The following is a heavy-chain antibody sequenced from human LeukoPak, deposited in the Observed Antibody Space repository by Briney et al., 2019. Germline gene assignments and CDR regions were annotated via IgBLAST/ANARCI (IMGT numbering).Heavy chain of an antibody. CDR1: GDSVSSNSAS. V-gene: IGHV6-1*01. D-gene: IGHD3-22*01. CDR2: TYYRSKWRN. CDR3: AKGLYFYDNSGYATFDY. Sequence: SQTLSLTCAISGDSVSSNSASWNWIRQSPSRGLEWLGRTYYRSKWRNDYAVSVKSRITISPDTSKNQFSLQLNSVTPEDTAVYYCAKGLYFYDNSGYATFDYWGQGTLVTVSS. J-gene: IGHJ4*02.